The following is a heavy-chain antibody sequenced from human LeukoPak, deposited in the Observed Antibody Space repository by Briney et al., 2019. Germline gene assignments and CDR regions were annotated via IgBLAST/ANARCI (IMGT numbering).Heavy chain of an antibody. J-gene: IGHJ4*02. CDR3: AKDLDIVATITGN. D-gene: IGHD5-12*01. CDR1: GFTFSSYA. Sequence: GGSLRLSCAASGFTFSSYAMSWVRQAPGKGLEWVSGVSGSGASTSYADSVKGRFTISRDTSKNTLYLQMNSLRAEDTAVYYCAKDLDIVATITGNWGQGTLVTVSS. CDR2: VSGSGAST. V-gene: IGHV3-23*01.